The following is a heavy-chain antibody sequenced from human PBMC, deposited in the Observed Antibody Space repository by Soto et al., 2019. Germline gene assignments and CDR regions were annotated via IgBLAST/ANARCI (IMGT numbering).Heavy chain of an antibody. Sequence: QITLKESGPTLVKPTQTLTLTCTFSGFSLSTSGVGVGWIRQPPGKALEWLALIYWDDDKRYSPSLKSRLTITKDTSKNQVVLTMTNMDPVDTATYYCAHSYGATIFGVVIIDWFDPWGQGTLVTVSS. CDR3: AHSYGATIFGVVIIDWFDP. CDR1: GFSLSTSGVG. V-gene: IGHV2-5*02. CDR2: IYWDDDK. D-gene: IGHD3-3*01. J-gene: IGHJ5*02.